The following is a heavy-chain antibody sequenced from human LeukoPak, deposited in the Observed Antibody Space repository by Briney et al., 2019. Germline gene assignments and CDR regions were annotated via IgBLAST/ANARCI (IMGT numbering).Heavy chain of an antibody. J-gene: IGHJ4*02. CDR1: GGSISSYY. CDR2: IYYSGST. CDR3: ARHRPGPYDY. Sequence: SETLSLTCTVSGGSISSYYWGWIRQPPRKGLEWIGYIYYSGSTSYNPSLKSRVTISVDSSKNQFSLSLSSVTAADTAVYYCARHRPGPYDYWGQGTLVTVSS. V-gene: IGHV4-59*08.